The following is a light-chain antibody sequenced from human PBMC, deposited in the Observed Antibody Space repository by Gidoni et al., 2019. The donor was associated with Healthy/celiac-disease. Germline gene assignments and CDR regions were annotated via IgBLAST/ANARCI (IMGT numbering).Light chain of an antibody. CDR1: QDISNY. V-gene: IGKV1-33*01. CDR2: DAS. Sequence: DLLLTQSPSSLSASVGDRVTITCPASQDISNYLNWYQQKPGKAPKLLIYDASNLETGVPSRFSGSGSGTDFTFTISSLQPEDIATYYCQQYDNLPYTFGQGTKLEIK. J-gene: IGKJ2*01. CDR3: QQYDNLPYT.